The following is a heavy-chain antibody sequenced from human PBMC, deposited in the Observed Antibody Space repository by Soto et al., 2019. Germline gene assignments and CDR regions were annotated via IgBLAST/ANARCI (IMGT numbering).Heavy chain of an antibody. V-gene: IGHV3-23*01. D-gene: IGHD4-17*01. CDR2: ISSSGGDT. CDR1: GFMFSNYA. J-gene: IGHJ4*02. Sequence: GGSLRLSCAASGFMFSNYAMGWVRQASGKGLEWVSGISSSGGDTFYADSVRGRFTISRDNSENTLYLQMNSLRAEDTALYFCSNAVDYGDYVFDYWGQGTLVTVSS. CDR3: SNAVDYGDYVFDY.